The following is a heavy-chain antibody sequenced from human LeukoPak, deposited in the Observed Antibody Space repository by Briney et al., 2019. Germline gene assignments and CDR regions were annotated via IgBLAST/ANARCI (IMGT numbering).Heavy chain of an antibody. CDR2: VTNSGNTT. Sequence: GGSLRLSCAASGFAFSDFAMSWVRQAPGKGLEWVSAVTNSGNTTYYADSVKGRFTISKDNAKSTLHLQLNSLRAEDTAIYFCARHRNFGANFAIDYSGQGTLVTVSS. J-gene: IGHJ4*02. CDR3: ARHRNFGANFAIDY. CDR1: GFAFSDFA. D-gene: IGHD4/OR15-4a*01. V-gene: IGHV3-23*01.